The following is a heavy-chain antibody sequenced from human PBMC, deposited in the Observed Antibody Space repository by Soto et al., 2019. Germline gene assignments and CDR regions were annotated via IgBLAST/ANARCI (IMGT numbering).Heavy chain of an antibody. CDR1: GFTFSSYA. V-gene: IGHV3-23*01. D-gene: IGHD5-12*01. CDR2: ISGSGGST. CDR3: SKVEYSGYVVGY. J-gene: IGHJ4*02. Sequence: EVQLLESGGGLVQPGGSLRLSCAASGFTFSSYAMSWVRQAPGKGLEWVSAISGSGGSTYYADSVKGRFTISRDNSKNTLYLQMNSLRAEDTAVYYCSKVEYSGYVVGYWGQGTLVTVSS.